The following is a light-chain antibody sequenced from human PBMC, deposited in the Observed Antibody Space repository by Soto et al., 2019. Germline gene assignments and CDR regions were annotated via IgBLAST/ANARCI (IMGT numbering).Light chain of an antibody. CDR1: SSDVGGYNY. CDR2: EDS. V-gene: IGLV2-14*01. CDR3: SSYTSSSTLV. J-gene: IGLJ2*01. Sequence: QSVLTQPASVSGSPGQSITISCTGSSSDVGGYNYVSWYQQHPGKAPKLMIYEDSNRPSGISNLFSGSNSGNTASLTLSGLQAEDEADYYGSSYTSSSTLVFGSGTKLTVL.